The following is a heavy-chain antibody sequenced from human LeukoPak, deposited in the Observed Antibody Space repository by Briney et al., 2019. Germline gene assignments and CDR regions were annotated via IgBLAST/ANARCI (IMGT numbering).Heavy chain of an antibody. CDR1: GGSISSYY. V-gene: IGHV4-59*01. J-gene: IGHJ6*02. CDR2: IYYSGST. Sequence: PSETLSLTCTVSGGSISSYYWSWIRQPPGKGLEWIGYIYYSGSTNYNPSLKSRVTISVDTSKNQFSLKLSSVTAADTAAYYCARVGVTRYYYYGMDVWGQGTAVTVSS. CDR3: ARVGVTRYYYYGMDV. D-gene: IGHD3-16*01.